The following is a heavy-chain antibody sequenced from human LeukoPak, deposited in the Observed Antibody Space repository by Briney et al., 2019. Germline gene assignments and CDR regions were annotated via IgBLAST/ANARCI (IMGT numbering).Heavy chain of an antibody. Sequence: ASVKVSCKASGFTFTGYYMHWVRQAPGQGLEWMGWINPNSGGTNYAQKFQGRVTMTRDTSITTAYMELTSLRSDDTAVYYCARDLFYSVSGTYYNVGRVFNYWGQGTMVTVSS. V-gene: IGHV1-2*02. J-gene: IGHJ4*02. CDR1: GFTFTGYY. CDR3: ARDLFYSVSGTYYNVGRVFNY. CDR2: INPNSGGT. D-gene: IGHD3-10*01.